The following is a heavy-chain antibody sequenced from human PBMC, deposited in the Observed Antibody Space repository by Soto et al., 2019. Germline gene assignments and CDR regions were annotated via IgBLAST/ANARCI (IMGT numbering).Heavy chain of an antibody. CDR3: ARAYYYGMDV. CDR1: GFTFSGYN. Sequence: GESLKISCAASGFTFSGYNMNWVRQAPGKGLEWVSYISASSSTIYYADSVKGRFTISRDNAKNSLYLQVNSLRDEDTAVYYCARAYYYGMDVWGQGTTVTVSS. CDR2: ISASSSTI. V-gene: IGHV3-48*02. J-gene: IGHJ6*02.